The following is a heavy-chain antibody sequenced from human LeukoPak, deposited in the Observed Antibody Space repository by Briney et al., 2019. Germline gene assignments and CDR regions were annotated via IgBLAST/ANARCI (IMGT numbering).Heavy chain of an antibody. CDR2: INHSGTT. V-gene: IGHV4-34*01. Sequence: SETLSLTCAVYGGSFSGYYWSWIRKPPGKGLEWIGEINHSGTTYYNPSLKSRVTISVDTSKNQFSLKVNSVTAADTAVYYCAGRDEVQHASWFDPWGQGTLVTVSS. J-gene: IGHJ5*02. D-gene: IGHD2-2*01. CDR1: GGSFSGYY. CDR3: AGRDEVQHASWFDP.